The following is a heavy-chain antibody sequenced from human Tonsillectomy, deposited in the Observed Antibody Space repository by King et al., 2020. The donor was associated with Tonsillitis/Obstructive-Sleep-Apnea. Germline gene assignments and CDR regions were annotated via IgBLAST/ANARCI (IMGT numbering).Heavy chain of an antibody. CDR1: GFHFSIYE. CDR3: AREGSGYYFDY. Sequence: VQLVESGGGLVQPGGSLRLSCAASGFHFSIYEMNWVRQAPGKGLEWVSYITSSGSTIYYADSVKGRFTISRDNAKNSLYLQMNSLSAEDTAVYYCAREGSGYYFDYWGQGTLVTVSS. CDR2: ITSSGSTI. V-gene: IGHV3-48*03. J-gene: IGHJ4*02. D-gene: IGHD6-25*01.